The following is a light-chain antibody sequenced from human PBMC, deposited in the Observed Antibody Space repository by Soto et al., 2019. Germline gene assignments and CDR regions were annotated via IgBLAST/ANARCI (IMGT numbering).Light chain of an antibody. CDR3: CSYTSLSTVV. Sequence: QSVLTQPASVSGSPGQSITISCTGTSSDVGGYNHVSWYQHSPGKAPKLILFAVSDRPSGVSHRFSGSKSGNTASLTISGLEAEDEADYYCCSYTSLSTVVFGGGTQLTVL. CDR1: SSDVGGYNH. CDR2: AVS. J-gene: IGLJ2*01. V-gene: IGLV2-14*01.